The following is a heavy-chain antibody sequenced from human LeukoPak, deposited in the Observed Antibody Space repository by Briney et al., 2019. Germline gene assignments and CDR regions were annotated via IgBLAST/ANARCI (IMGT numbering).Heavy chain of an antibody. J-gene: IGHJ4*02. CDR1: GGSISSYY. D-gene: IGHD3-10*01. Sequence: SETLSLTCTVSGGSISSYYWSWIRQPPGKGLEWIGYIYYSGSTNYNPSLKSRVTISVGTSKNQFSLKLSSVTAADTAVYYCARSYGSGSYLGPLNFDYWGQGTLVTVSS. V-gene: IGHV4-59*01. CDR2: IYYSGST. CDR3: ARSYGSGSYLGPLNFDY.